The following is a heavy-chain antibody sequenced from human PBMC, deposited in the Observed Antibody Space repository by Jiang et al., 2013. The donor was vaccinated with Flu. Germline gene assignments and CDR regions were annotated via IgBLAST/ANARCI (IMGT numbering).Heavy chain of an antibody. CDR2: INPNSGGT. V-gene: IGHV1-2*04. J-gene: IGHJ6*02. CDR1: GYTFTGYY. CDR3: ARGGFGELRYYYYGMDV. Sequence: EVKKPGASVKVSCKASGYTFTGYYMHWVRQAPGQGLEWMGWINPNSGGTNYAQKFQGWVTMTRDTSISTAYMELSRLRSDDTAVYYCARGGFGELRYYYYGMDVWGQGTTVTVSS. D-gene: IGHD3-10*01.